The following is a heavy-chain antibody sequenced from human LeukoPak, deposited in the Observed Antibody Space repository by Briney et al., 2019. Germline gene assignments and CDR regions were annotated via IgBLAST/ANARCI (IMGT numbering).Heavy chain of an antibody. D-gene: IGHD3-22*01. CDR3: ARDLLLYYYDTRGNWFDP. CDR2: ISSSSSYI. CDR1: GFTFSSYS. V-gene: IGHV3-21*01. Sequence: PGGSLRLSCAASGFTFSSYSMNWVRQAPGKGLEWVSSISSSSSYIYYADSVKGRFTISRDNAKNSLYLQMNSLRAEDTAVYYCARDLLLYYYDTRGNWFDPWGQGTLVTVSS. J-gene: IGHJ5*02.